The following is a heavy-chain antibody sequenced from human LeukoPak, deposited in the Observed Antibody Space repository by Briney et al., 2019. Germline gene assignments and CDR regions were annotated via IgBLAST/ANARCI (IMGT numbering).Heavy chain of an antibody. Sequence: GGSLRLSCAASGFTFSGYDMFWVRQAPGKGLEWVSTIGTADDTYYQASVRGRFTISRANAKSSLFLQMNSLTAADTAVYYCARGVGSHFDYWGQGALITVSS. V-gene: IGHV3-13*04. CDR2: IGTADDT. J-gene: IGHJ4*02. CDR3: ARGVGSHFDY. D-gene: IGHD1-26*01. CDR1: GFTFSGYD.